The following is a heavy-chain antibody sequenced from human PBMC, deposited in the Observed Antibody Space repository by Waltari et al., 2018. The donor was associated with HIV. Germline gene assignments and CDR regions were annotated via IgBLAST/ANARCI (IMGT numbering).Heavy chain of an antibody. J-gene: IGHJ4*02. CDR3: ARAYDSSGFQYYFDY. D-gene: IGHD3-22*01. Sequence: LEWVSGINWNSENIGYAVSVKGRFTISRDHAKNSLYLQMNSLRPEDTALYYCARAYDSSGFQYYFDYGGQGTLVTVSS. CDR2: INWNSENI. V-gene: IGHV3-9*01.